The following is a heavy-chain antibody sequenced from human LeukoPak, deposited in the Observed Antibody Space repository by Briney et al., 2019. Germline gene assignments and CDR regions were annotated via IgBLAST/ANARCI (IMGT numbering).Heavy chain of an antibody. CDR3: ARTPYSSGWYYFDY. V-gene: IGHV1-69*13. CDR1: GYTFTGYY. CDR2: IIPIFGTA. D-gene: IGHD6-19*01. Sequence: SVKVSCKASGYTFTGYYMHWVRQAPGQGLEWMGGIIPIFGTANYAQKFQGRVTITADESTSTAYMELSSLRSEDTAVYYCARTPYSSGWYYFDYWGQGTLVTVSS. J-gene: IGHJ4*02.